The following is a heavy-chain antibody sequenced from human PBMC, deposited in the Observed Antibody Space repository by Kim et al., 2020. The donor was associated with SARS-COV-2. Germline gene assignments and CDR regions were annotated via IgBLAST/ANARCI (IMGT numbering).Heavy chain of an antibody. V-gene: IGHV3-48*02. CDR1: GFSFSNSG. D-gene: IGHD3-16*01. CDR3: ASNTLAF. J-gene: IGHJ1*01. Sequence: GGSLRLSCAVSGFSFSNSGMNWVRQAPGKGLEWVSYISSSSSNRYYVDSVKGRFTISRDNAKNSLYLQMNSLRDEDTAVYYCASNTLAFWGQGTLVTVAS. CDR2: ISSSSSNR.